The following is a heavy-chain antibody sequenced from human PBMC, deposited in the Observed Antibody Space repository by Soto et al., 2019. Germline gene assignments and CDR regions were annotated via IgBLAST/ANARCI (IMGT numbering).Heavy chain of an antibody. CDR3: ARDPHYSDILTGYFN. CDR1: GFTFSSYW. Sequence: GGSLRLSCAASGFTFSSYWMHGFRQAPGKGLVWVSRINSDGSSTSYADSVKGRFTVSRDNAKNTLYLQMNSLRAEDTAVYYCARDPHYSDILTGYFNWGQGTLVTVSS. V-gene: IGHV3-74*01. CDR2: INSDGSST. D-gene: IGHD3-9*01. J-gene: IGHJ4*02.